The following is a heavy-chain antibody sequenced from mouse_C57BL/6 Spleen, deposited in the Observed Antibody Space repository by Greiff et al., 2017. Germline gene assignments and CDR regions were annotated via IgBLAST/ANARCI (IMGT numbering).Heavy chain of an antibody. CDR2: IDPETGGT. V-gene: IGHV1-15*01. CDR3: TNWVVRDVDY. CDR1: GYTFTDYE. J-gene: IGHJ2*01. D-gene: IGHD4-1*01. Sequence: QVQLQQSGAELVRPGASVTLSCKASGYTFTDYEMHWVKQTPVHGLEWIGAIDPETGGTAYNQKFKGKAILTADKSSSTAYMELRSLTSEDSAVYYCTNWVVRDVDYWGQGTTLTVSS.